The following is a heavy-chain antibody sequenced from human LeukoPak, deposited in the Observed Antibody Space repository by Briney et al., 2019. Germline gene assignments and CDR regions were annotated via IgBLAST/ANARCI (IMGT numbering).Heavy chain of an antibody. CDR2: IWYDRSNK. Sequence: PGRSLRLSCAASGFTFSSYGMHWVRQAPGKGLEWVAVIWYDRSNKYYADSVKGRFTIPRDNSKNTLYLQMNSLRAEDTAVYYCARDGLRAAGTHFDYWGQGTLVTVSS. CDR3: ARDGLRAAGTHFDY. J-gene: IGHJ4*02. CDR1: GFTFSSYG. V-gene: IGHV3-33*01. D-gene: IGHD6-13*01.